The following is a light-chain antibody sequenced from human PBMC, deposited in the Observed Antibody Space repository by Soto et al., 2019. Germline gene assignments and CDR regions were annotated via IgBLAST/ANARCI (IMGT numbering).Light chain of an antibody. CDR1: QSLVYSDGNAY. J-gene: IGKJ2*01. CDR2: KVS. Sequence: DVVMTQSPLSLPVTLGQPASISCRSSQSLVYSDGNAYLNWFHQRPGQSPRRLIYKVSYRDSGVPDRFSGSGSGPDFALTTGKVEAGDVGVYYCMQGTHWPPYTFGQGMKLDIK. CDR3: MQGTHWPPYT. V-gene: IGKV2-30*01.